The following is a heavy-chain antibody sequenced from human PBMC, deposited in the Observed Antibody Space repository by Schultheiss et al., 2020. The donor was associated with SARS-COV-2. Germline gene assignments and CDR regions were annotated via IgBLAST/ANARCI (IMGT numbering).Heavy chain of an antibody. CDR3: ARHVSKAPGGVTILYAFDI. CDR2: IYYSGST. D-gene: IGHD3-3*01. Sequence: SETLSLTCTVSGGSISSSSYYWGWIRQPPGKGLEWIGSIYYSGSTYYNPSLKSRVTISVDTSKNQFSLKLSSVTAADTAVYYCARHVSKAPGGVTILYAFDIWGQGTMVTVSS. CDR1: GGSISSSSYY. V-gene: IGHV4-39*01. J-gene: IGHJ3*02.